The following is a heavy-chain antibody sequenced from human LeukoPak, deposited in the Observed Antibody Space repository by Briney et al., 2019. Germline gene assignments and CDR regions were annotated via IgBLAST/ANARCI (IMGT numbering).Heavy chain of an antibody. D-gene: IGHD3-9*01. Sequence: GRSLRLSCAASGFIFAGYCMHWVRQVPGKGLDWVTVISSDGTKDYYAESVKGRVTISRDNANNTLYLQMNSLRPEDTAVYFCVRGGANPNFAYMDVWGRGTMVAVSS. CDR3: VRGGANPNFAYMDV. CDR1: GFIFAGYC. J-gene: IGHJ6*03. V-gene: IGHV3-30*03. CDR2: ISSDGTKD.